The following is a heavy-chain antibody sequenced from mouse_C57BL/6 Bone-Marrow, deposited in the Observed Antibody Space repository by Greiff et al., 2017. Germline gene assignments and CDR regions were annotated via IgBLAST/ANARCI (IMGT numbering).Heavy chain of an antibody. CDR1: GYSITSGYY. V-gene: IGHV3-6*01. CDR3: ARCDYDKAWFAY. CDR2: ISYDGSN. J-gene: IGHJ3*01. Sequence: EVQLQESGPGLVKPSQSLSLTCSVTGYSITSGYYWNWIRQFPGNKLEWMGYISYDGSNNYNPSLKNRISITRDTSKNQFFLKLNSVTTEDTATYYCARCDYDKAWFAYWGQGTLVTVSA. D-gene: IGHD2-4*01.